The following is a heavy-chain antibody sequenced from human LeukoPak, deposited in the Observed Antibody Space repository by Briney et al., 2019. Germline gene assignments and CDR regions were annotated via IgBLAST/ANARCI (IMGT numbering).Heavy chain of an antibody. CDR2: IYYSGST. V-gene: IGHV4-30-4*01. D-gene: IGHD2-2*01. Sequence: SQTLSLTCTVSGGSISSGDYYWSWIRQPPGKGLEWIGYIYYSGSTYYNPSLKSRVTISVDTSKNQFSLKLSSVTAADTAVYYCARDRLGYCSSTSCRYYYYGMDVWGQGTTVTVPS. CDR3: ARDRLGYCSSTSCRYYYYGMDV. CDR1: GGSISSGDYY. J-gene: IGHJ6*02.